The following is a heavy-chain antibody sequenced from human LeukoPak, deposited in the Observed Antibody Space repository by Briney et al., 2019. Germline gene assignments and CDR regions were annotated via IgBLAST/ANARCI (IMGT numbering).Heavy chain of an antibody. J-gene: IGHJ4*02. CDR1: GFTFSDYY. V-gene: IGHV3-11*04. Sequence: GGSLRLSCAASGFTFSDYYMSWIRQAPGKGLEWVSYISSSGSTIYYADSVKGRFTISRDNAKNSLYLQMNSLRAEDTAVYYCARETGLSGSYYDYLDYWGQGTLVTVSS. D-gene: IGHD1-26*01. CDR2: ISSSGSTI. CDR3: ARETGLSGSYYDYLDY.